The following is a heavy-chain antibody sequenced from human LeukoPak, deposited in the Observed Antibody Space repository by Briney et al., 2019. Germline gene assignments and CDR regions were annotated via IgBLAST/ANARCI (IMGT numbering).Heavy chain of an antibody. Sequence: GSSVKVSCKASGGTFSSYAISWVRQAPGQGLEWMGGIIPIFGTANYAQKFQGRVTITADESTSTAYMELRSLRSDDTAVYYCARDWSLPLYATGRQPIDYWGQGTLVTVSS. V-gene: IGHV1-69*01. CDR1: GGTFSSYA. CDR3: ARDWSLPLYATGRQPIDY. J-gene: IGHJ4*02. CDR2: IIPIFGTA. D-gene: IGHD5/OR15-5a*01.